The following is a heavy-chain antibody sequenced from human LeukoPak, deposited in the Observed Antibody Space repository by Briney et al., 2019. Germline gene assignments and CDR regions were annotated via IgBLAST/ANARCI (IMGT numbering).Heavy chain of an antibody. Sequence: GASVKVSCKASGYTFTGYYMHWVRQAPGQGLEWMGWINPNSGGTNYAQKFQGRVTMTRDTSISTAYMGLTRLRSDDTAVYYCARDNGDYWFDYWGQGTLVTVSS. J-gene: IGHJ4*02. CDR1: GYTFTGYY. D-gene: IGHD4-17*01. CDR3: ARDNGDYWFDY. V-gene: IGHV1-2*02. CDR2: INPNSGGT.